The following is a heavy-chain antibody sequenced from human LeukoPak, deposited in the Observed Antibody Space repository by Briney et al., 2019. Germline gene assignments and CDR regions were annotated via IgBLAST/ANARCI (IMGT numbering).Heavy chain of an antibody. CDR2: FDPEDGEK. Sequence: ASVKVSCMVSGYILTELSMHWVRPAPGKGLEWMGGFDPEDGEKNYAQKFQGRVTMTEETSTDTAYMELSSLRSDDTAVYYCATETTAGTLDYWGQGTLVTVSS. CDR1: GYILTELS. CDR3: ATETTAGTLDY. J-gene: IGHJ4*02. D-gene: IGHD6-13*01. V-gene: IGHV1-24*01.